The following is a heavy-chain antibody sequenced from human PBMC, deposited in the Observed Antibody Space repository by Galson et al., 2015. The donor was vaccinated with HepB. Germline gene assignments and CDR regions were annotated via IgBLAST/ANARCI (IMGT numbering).Heavy chain of an antibody. V-gene: IGHV1-46*01. J-gene: IGHJ4*02. CDR2: INPSGGST. Sequence: SVKVSCKASGYTFTSYYMHWVRQAPGQGLEWMGIINPSGGSTSYAQKFQGRVTMTRDTSTSTVYMELSSLRSEDTAVYYCARGLGRLVRDVWYFDYWGQGTLVTVSS. CDR1: GYTFTSYY. CDR3: ARGLGRLVRDVWYFDY. D-gene: IGHD6-19*01.